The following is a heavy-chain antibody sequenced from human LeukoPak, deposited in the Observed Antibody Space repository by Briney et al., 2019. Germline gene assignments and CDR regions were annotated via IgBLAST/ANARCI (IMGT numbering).Heavy chain of an antibody. CDR3: ARDRWELRNDAFDI. CDR1: GYTFTDYF. CDR2: ISPSSAGT. Sequence: ASVKVSCKASGYTFTDYFIHWVRQAPGQGLEWMGWISPSSAGTNYAQKFQGRVTVTRDTSISTAYMDLSSLRSDDTAVYDCARDRWELRNDAFDIWGQGTMVTVSS. V-gene: IGHV1-2*02. D-gene: IGHD1-26*01. J-gene: IGHJ3*02.